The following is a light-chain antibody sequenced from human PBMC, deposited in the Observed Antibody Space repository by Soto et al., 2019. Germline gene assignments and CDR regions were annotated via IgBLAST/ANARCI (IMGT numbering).Light chain of an antibody. CDR3: QHNNGYSWT. V-gene: IGKV1-5*01. Sequence: DIQMTQSPSTLSASVRDRVTITCRASQSISSWLAWYQQKPGKAPKLLIYDVSTLESGVPSRFSGSGSGTEFTLTISSLQPDDFATYYCQHNNGYSWTFGQGTKVDIK. J-gene: IGKJ1*01. CDR1: QSISSW. CDR2: DVS.